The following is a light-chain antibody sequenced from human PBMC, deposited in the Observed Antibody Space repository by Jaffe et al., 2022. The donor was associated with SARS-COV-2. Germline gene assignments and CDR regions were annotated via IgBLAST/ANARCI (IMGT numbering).Light chain of an antibody. J-gene: IGKJ4*01. V-gene: IGKV3-15*01. Sequence: EIVMTQSPATLSVSPGERATLSCRASQSVRTNLAWYKQKPGQAPRLLISGASARATGIPARFSGSGSGTEFTLTISSLQSEDFAVYYCQQYDDWPLTFGGGTKVEIK. CDR2: GAS. CDR3: QQYDDWPLT. CDR1: QSVRTN.